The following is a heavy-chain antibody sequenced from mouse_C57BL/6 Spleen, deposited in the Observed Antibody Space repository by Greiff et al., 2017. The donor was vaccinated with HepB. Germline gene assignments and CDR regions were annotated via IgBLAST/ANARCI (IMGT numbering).Heavy chain of an antibody. D-gene: IGHD1-1*01. J-gene: IGHJ3*01. V-gene: IGHV1-50*01. CDR2: IDPSDSYT. Sequence: QVQLQQPGAELVKPGASVKLSCKASGYTFTSYWMQWVKQRPGQGLEWIGEIDPSDSYTNYNQKFKGKATLTVDTSSSTAYMQLSSLTSEDSAVYYCARRDGSRDPFAYWGQGTLVTVSA. CDR3: ARRDGSRDPFAY. CDR1: GYTFTSYW.